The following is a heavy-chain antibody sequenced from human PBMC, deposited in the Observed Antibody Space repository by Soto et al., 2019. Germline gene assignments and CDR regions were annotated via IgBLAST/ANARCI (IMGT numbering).Heavy chain of an antibody. CDR1: GFTFSSYS. CDR2: ISSSSSYI. CDR3: ARVGSSAPALDY. D-gene: IGHD6-6*01. J-gene: IGHJ4*02. V-gene: IGHV3-21*01. Sequence: LRLSCAASGFTFSSYSMNWVRQAPGKGLEWVSSISSSSSYIYYADSVKGRFTISRDNAKNSLYLQMNSLRAEDTAVYYCARVGSSAPALDYWGQGTLVTVSS.